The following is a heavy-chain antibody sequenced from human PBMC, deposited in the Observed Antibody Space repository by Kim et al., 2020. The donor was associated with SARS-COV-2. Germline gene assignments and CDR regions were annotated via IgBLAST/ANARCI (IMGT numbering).Heavy chain of an antibody. Sequence: GGSLRLSCVAPGFSFSSYWMSWVRQAPGKGLEWVANIKQDGSEKYYVDSVKGRFTMSRDNAKNSVFLQMNSLRAEDTAVYYCARVSYSMVRGGTTTYYYYYMDVWGKGTTVTVSS. CDR2: IKQDGSEK. V-gene: IGHV3-7*01. J-gene: IGHJ6*03. CDR1: GFSFSSYW. D-gene: IGHD3-10*01. CDR3: ARVSYSMVRGGTTTYYYYYMDV.